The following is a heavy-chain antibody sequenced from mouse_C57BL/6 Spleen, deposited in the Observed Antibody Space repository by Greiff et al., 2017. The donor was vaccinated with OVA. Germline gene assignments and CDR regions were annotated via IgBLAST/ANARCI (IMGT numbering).Heavy chain of an antibody. CDR1: GYTFTSYW. Sequence: QVQLQQPGAELVKPGASVKLSCKASGYTFTSYWMHWVKQRPGRGLEWIGRIDPNSGGTKYNEKFKSKATLTVDKPSSTAYMQLSNLTSEDSAVYDCEMGVCYDDDGFAYWGQGTLVTVSA. J-gene: IGHJ3*01. CDR3: EMGVCYDDDGFAY. CDR2: IDPNSGGT. V-gene: IGHV1-72*01. D-gene: IGHD2-4*01.